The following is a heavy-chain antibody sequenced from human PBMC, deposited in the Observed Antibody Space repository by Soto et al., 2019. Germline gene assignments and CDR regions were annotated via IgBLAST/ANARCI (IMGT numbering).Heavy chain of an antibody. CDR2: IYWDDDK. CDR1: GFSLTTSGVG. J-gene: IGHJ4*02. V-gene: IGHV2-5*02. D-gene: IGHD3-3*01. Sequence: QITLNESGPMQANPRQTLTLTCTFSGFSLTTSGVGVGWIRQSPGKAPEWLALIYWDDDKRYSPSLKSRLTITKDTSKNQVVLTMADLDPADTGTYYCAHRVLRTVFGLVTTTAIYFDFWGQGTPVAVSS. CDR3: AHRVLRTVFGLVTTTAIYFDF.